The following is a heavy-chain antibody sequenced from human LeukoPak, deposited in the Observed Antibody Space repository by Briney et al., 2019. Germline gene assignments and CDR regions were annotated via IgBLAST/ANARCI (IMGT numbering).Heavy chain of an antibody. D-gene: IGHD4-17*01. CDR3: ARDSSVHYYYYMDV. J-gene: IGHJ6*03. CDR1: GFTFSSYS. V-gene: IGHV3-21*01. Sequence: GRSLRLSCAASGFTFSSYSMNWVRQAPGKGLEWVSSISSSSSYIYYADSVKGRFTISRDNAKNSLYLQMNSLRAEDTAVYYCARDSSVHYYYYMDVWGKGTTVTVSS. CDR2: ISSSSSYI.